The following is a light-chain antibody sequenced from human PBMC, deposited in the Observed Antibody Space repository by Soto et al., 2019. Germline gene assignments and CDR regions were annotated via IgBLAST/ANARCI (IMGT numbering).Light chain of an antibody. J-gene: IGKJ5*01. CDR1: QSVSSGY. Sequence: IVLTQSPGTLSLSPGERATLSCWASQSVSSGYLAWYQQKRGQAPRLLIYDAFTRATGVPDKFSGSVSGTDFTLTINRLEPEDFAVYYCQYYDTSPITFGQGTRLEIK. V-gene: IGKV3-20*01. CDR2: DAF. CDR3: QYYDTSPIT.